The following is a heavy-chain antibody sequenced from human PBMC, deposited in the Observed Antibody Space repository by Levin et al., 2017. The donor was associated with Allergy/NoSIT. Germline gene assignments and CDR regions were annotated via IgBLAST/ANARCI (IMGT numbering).Heavy chain of an antibody. CDR2: IYSSSST. V-gene: IGHV3-66*01. D-gene: IGHD6-13*01. CDR3: ERARPSAPSGSIWSYYFDY. CDR1: GFTVSSNY. J-gene: IGHJ4*02. Sequence: PGGSLRLSCAASGFTVSSNYMSWVRQAPGKGLEWVSVIYSSSSTYYADSFKGRFTFSRDNSKNTVYLQMNSMRAEDTAVYYCERARPSAPSGSIWSYYFDYWGQGSLVTVSS.